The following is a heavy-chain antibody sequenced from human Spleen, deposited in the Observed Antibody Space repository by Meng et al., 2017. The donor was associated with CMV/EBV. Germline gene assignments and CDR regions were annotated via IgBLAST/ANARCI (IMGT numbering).Heavy chain of an antibody. J-gene: IGHJ5*02. CDR3: ARQVAQQLVGTNWFDP. D-gene: IGHD6-13*01. Sequence: VQGSGPGLVKPSQTLSLTCTVSGGSSSSGDSYWSWIRQPPGKGLEWIGYIYYSGSTYYNPSLKSRVTISVDTSKNQFSLKLSSVTAADTAVYYCARQVAQQLVGTNWFDPWGQGTLVTVSS. CDR1: GGSSSSGDSY. CDR2: IYYSGST. V-gene: IGHV4-30-4*08.